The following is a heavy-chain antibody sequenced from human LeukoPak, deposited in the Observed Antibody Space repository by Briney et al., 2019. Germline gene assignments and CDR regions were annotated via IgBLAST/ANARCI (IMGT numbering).Heavy chain of an antibody. CDR1: GGSFSGYY. CDR2: INHSGST. Sequence: KPLETLSLTCAVYGGSFSGYYWSWIRQPPGKGLERIGEINHSGSTNYNPSLKSRVTISVDTSKNQFSLKLSSVTAADTAVYYCARDILKTYYYDSSGYYRDYWGQGTLVTVSS. CDR3: ARDILKTYYYDSSGYYRDY. V-gene: IGHV4-34*01. J-gene: IGHJ4*02. D-gene: IGHD3-22*01.